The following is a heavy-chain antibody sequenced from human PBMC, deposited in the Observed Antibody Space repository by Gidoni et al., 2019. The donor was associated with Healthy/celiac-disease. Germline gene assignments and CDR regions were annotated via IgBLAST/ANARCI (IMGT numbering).Heavy chain of an antibody. J-gene: IGHJ4*02. V-gene: IGHV4-39*01. D-gene: IGHD3-16*02. CDR1: GGSISSSSYY. CDR2: IYYSGST. Sequence: QLQLPESGPGLVKPSETLSLTCTVSGGSISSSSYYLGWIRQPPGKGLEWIGSIYYSGSTYYNPSLKSRVTISVDTSKNQFSLKLSSVTAADTAVYYCAMTPPYYDYIWGSYRYGFDYWGQGTLVTVSS. CDR3: AMTPPYYDYIWGSYRYGFDY.